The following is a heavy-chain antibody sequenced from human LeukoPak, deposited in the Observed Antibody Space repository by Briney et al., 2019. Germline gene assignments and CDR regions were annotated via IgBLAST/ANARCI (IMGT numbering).Heavy chain of an antibody. Sequence: PGGSLRLSCAASGFTFRNYWMSWVRQAPGKGLEWVGNINQDGSVKFYVDSVKGRFTISRDNAKSSLYLQMNSLRAEDTAVYYCARHLSYYDSSGYHDAFDIWGQGTMVTVSS. CDR3: ARHLSYYDSSGYHDAFDI. CDR2: INQDGSVK. CDR1: GFTFRNYW. D-gene: IGHD3-22*01. J-gene: IGHJ3*02. V-gene: IGHV3-7*01.